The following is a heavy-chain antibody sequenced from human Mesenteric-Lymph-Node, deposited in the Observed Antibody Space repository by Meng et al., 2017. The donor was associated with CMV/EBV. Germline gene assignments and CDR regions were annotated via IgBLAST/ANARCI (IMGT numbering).Heavy chain of an antibody. CDR2: INHSGST. V-gene: IGHV4-34*01. D-gene: IGHD2-2*01. CDR1: SSDS. J-gene: IGHJ4*02. CDR3: ARGGQDIVVVPAADPRYYFDY. Sequence: SSDSWRAISQPRGKGLEWNGEINHSGSTQYNPSLKRRVTISVDTSKTQFSLKLSSVTAADTAVYYCARGGQDIVVVPAADPRYYFDYWGQGTLVTVSS.